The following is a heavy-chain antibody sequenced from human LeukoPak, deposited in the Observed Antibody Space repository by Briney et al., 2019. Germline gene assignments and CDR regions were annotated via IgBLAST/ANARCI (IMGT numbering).Heavy chain of an antibody. D-gene: IGHD3-16*01. V-gene: IGHV4-30-2*01. CDR3: ARVDDGVFDY. CDR1: GGSISSGGYS. Sequence: SETLSLTCAVSGGSISSGGYSWSWIRQPPGKGLEWIGYIYHSGSTYYNPSLKSRVTISVDRSKNQFSLKLSSVTAADTAVYYWARVDDGVFDYWGQGTLVTVSS. CDR2: IYHSGST. J-gene: IGHJ4*02.